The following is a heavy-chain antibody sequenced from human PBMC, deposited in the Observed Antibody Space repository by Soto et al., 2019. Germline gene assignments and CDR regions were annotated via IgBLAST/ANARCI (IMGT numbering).Heavy chain of an antibody. V-gene: IGHV2-5*02. D-gene: IGHD2-15*01. CDR1: GFSLANSGVG. CDR2: IYWDNDR. J-gene: IGHJ5*02. CDR3: AHRLTYSGSWDVGWFDP. Sequence: QITLKESGPTLVEPTQTLTLTCSFSGFSLANSGVGVGWFRQAPGKALECLGIIYWDNDRRYNPSLKTRLTITEXXYXNXXVLSMTYMEPVDTGTYYCAHRLTYSGSWDVGWFDPWGQGTPVTVS.